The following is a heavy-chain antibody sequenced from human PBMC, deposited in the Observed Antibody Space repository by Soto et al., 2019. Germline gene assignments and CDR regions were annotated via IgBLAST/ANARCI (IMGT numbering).Heavy chain of an antibody. J-gene: IGHJ4*02. Sequence: KESGPTLVKPTQTLTLTCTFSGFSLSTSGVGVGWIRQPPGKALEWLALIYWDDDKRYSPSLKSRLTITKDTSKNQVVLTMTNMDPVDTATYYCAHRPPYYDFWSGYYFDYWGQGTLVTVSS. CDR1: GFSLSTSGVG. V-gene: IGHV2-5*02. CDR2: IYWDDDK. D-gene: IGHD3-3*01. CDR3: AHRPPYYDFWSGYYFDY.